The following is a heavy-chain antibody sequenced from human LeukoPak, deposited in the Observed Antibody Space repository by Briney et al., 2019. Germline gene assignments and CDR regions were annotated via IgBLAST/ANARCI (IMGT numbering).Heavy chain of an antibody. V-gene: IGHV4-34*01. Sequence: PSETLSLTCAVYGGSFSGYYWSWIRQPPGKGLERIGEINHSGSTNYNPSLKSRVTISVDTSKNQFSLKLSSVTAADTAVYYCARRGGSSWYPFDYWGQGTLVTVSS. CDR2: INHSGST. J-gene: IGHJ4*02. CDR1: GGSFSGYY. D-gene: IGHD6-13*01. CDR3: ARRGGSSWYPFDY.